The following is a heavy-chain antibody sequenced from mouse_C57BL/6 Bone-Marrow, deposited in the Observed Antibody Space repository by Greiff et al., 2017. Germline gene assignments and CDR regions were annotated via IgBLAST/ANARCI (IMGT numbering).Heavy chain of an antibody. CDR2: ISNLAYSI. CDR3: ARHGYAMDY. J-gene: IGHJ4*01. Sequence: EVMLVESGGGLVQPGGSLKLSCAASGFTFSDYGMAWVRQAPRKGPEWVAFISNLAYSIYYADTVTGRFTISRENAKNTLYLEMSSLRSEDTAMYYCARHGYAMDYWGQGTSVTVSS. V-gene: IGHV5-15*01. CDR1: GFTFSDYG.